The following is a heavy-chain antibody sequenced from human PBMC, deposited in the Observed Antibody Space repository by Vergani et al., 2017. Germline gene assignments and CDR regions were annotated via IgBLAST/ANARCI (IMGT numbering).Heavy chain of an antibody. Sequence: QVHLELSGTEVKKPGSSVKVSCKVSGDIFNNYTVTWVRQAPGQGLEWMGRIIPIIRLATSAQKFQDRVKITGDTSTNTVYMEMNNLRSEDTAVYYCARVSPGDNSGWEPFDYWGQGTLVTVSS. J-gene: IGHJ4*02. V-gene: IGHV1-69*02. CDR2: IIPIIRLA. CDR1: GDIFNNYT. D-gene: IGHD6-19*01. CDR3: ARVSPGDNSGWEPFDY.